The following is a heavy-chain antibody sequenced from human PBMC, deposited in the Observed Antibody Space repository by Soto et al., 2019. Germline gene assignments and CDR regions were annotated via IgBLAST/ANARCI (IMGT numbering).Heavy chain of an antibody. CDR3: ARVAGSGWYDA. V-gene: IGHV4-4*09. CDR1: GDSISTYY. Sequence: SETLSLTCTVSGDSISTYYWSWIRQPPGKGLEWIGTAYPRGSTYYDPSLRSRVTISLDLSKNQFSLNLNSVTAADTAVYYCARVAGSGWYDAWGQGTLVTVSS. CDR2: AYPRGST. J-gene: IGHJ5*02. D-gene: IGHD6-19*01.